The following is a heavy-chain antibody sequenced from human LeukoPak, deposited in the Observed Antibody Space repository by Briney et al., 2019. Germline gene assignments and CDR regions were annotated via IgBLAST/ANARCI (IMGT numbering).Heavy chain of an antibody. CDR1: GLPFISNW. CDR2: KKQEEGEK. V-gene: IGHV3-7*01. D-gene: IGHD5-18*01. CDR3: ARRWGGPESPSDTANYYYMDV. Sequence: PGGPLRLSFEAPGLPFISNWMSWSGKAQGKGLDGVANKKQEEGEKYYVDSVKGRFTISRDNAKNSLYLQMNSLRAEDTAVYYCARRWGGPESPSDTANYYYMDVWGKGTTVTISS. J-gene: IGHJ6*03.